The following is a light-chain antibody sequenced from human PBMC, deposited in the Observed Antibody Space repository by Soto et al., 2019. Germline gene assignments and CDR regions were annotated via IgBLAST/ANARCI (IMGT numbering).Light chain of an antibody. CDR3: MQPLQSWT. Sequence: DIVMTQSPLSLPVTPGEPASISCRSSQSLLHSNGYNYLDCYLQKPGQSPXLLIHLGSNRASGVPDRLSGSGSGTDFTLKISRVDAEDVGVYYCMQPLQSWTFGQGTKVDIK. J-gene: IGKJ1*01. CDR1: QSLLHSNGYNY. CDR2: LGS. V-gene: IGKV2-28*01.